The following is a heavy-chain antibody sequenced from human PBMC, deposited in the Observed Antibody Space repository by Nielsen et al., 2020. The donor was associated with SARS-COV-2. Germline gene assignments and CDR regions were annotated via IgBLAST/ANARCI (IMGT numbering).Heavy chain of an antibody. D-gene: IGHD2-15*01. CDR1: GFIFSNYA. Sequence: GGSLRLSCAASGFIFSNYAMHWVRQVPGKGLEWVAQISYDGTNTFYGDSVKGRFTISRDNSKNSLFLQVSSLRVEDTAMYFCARRGIEVAGFDFWGQGTRVTVSS. CDR2: ISYDGTNT. CDR3: ARRGIEVAGFDF. J-gene: IGHJ4*02. V-gene: IGHV3-30*04.